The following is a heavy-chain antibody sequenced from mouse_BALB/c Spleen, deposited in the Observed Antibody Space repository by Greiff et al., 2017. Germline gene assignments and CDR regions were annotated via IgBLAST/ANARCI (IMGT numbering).Heavy chain of an antibody. CDR1: GFTFSDYY. Sequence: EVKLMESGGGLVKPGGSLKLSCAASGFTFSDYYMYWVRQTPEKRLEWVATISDGGSYTYYPDSVKGRFTISRDNAKNNLYLQMSSLKSEDTAMYYCARSMVTTSYAMDYWGQGTSVTVSS. J-gene: IGHJ4*01. CDR3: ARSMVTTSYAMDY. CDR2: ISDGGSYT. D-gene: IGHD2-1*01. V-gene: IGHV5-4*02.